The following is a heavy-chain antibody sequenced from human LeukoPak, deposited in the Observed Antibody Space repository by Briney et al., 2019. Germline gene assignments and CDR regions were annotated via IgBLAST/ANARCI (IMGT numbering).Heavy chain of an antibody. CDR2: ISGSGGST. CDR1: GFTFSSYA. V-gene: IGHV3-23*01. J-gene: IGHJ4*02. D-gene: IGHD2-15*01. Sequence: GGSLRLSCAASGFTFSSYAMSWVRQAPGKGLEWVSAISGSGGSTYYTDSVKGRFTISRDNSKNTLYLQMNSLRAEDTAVYYCAKDRSGGPGCGWGQGTLVTVSS. CDR3: AKDRSGGPGCG.